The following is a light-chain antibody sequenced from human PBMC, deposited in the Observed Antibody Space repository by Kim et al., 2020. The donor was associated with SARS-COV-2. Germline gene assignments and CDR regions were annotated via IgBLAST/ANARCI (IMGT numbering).Light chain of an antibody. J-gene: IGKJ4*01. CDR1: QSVSTAY. CDR3: QQCQTTPLT. V-gene: IGKV3-20*01. CDR2: ATS. Sequence: EIVLTQSPGTLSLSPGERATLSCRASQSVSTAYLVWYQQKVGQAPRLLLYATSSRANGVPDRFSGSGSETEFSLTISGLEPEDFAVYYCQQCQTTPLTFGGGTKLEI.